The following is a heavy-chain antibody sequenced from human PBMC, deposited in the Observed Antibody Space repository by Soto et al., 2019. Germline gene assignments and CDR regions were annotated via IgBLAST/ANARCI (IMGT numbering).Heavy chain of an antibody. Sequence: SVPLSLPCPVSGCSISSGGYSWSWIRQHPGKGLEWIGYIYYSGSTYYNPSLKSRVTISVDTSKNQFSLKLSSVTAADTAVYYCARHATVTTVDYYYGMDVWGQGTTVTVSS. CDR1: GCSISSGGYS. J-gene: IGHJ6*02. CDR2: IYYSGST. CDR3: ARHATVTTVDYYYGMDV. D-gene: IGHD4-17*01. V-gene: IGHV4-31*03.